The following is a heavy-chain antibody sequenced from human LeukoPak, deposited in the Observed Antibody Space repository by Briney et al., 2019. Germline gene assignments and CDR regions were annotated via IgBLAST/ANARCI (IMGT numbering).Heavy chain of an antibody. V-gene: IGHV4-4*02. CDR3: ARTLAVARQEYWFDP. CDR1: GGSISSSNW. Sequence: SETLSLTCTVSGGSISSSNWWSWVRQPPGKGLEWIGEIYHSGSTNYNPSLKSRVTISVDKSKNQFSLKLSSVTAADTAVYYCARTLAVARQEYWFDPWGQGTLVTVSS. J-gene: IGHJ5*02. D-gene: IGHD6-19*01. CDR2: IYHSGST.